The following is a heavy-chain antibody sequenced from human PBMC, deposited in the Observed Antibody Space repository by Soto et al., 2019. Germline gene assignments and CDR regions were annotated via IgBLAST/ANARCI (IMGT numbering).Heavy chain of an antibody. Sequence: GGSLRLSCAASGFTFSNYWMSWVRQAPGKGLEWVANIKLDGSEKYYVDSVKGRFTLSRDNAKNSLQLRMSSLRDEDTAIYFCARVAYYHCWMFDYWGLGTLVTVSS. CDR3: ARVAYYHCWMFDY. CDR1: GFTFSNYW. CDR2: IKLDGSEK. D-gene: IGHD3-3*01. V-gene: IGHV3-7*01. J-gene: IGHJ4*01.